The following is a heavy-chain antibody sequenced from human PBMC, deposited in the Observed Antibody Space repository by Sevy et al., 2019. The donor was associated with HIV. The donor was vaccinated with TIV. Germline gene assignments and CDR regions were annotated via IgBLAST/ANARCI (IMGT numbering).Heavy chain of an antibody. CDR3: AKDGYKPSVGDENYYYYYMDV. CDR2: ISGSGGST. J-gene: IGHJ6*03. V-gene: IGHV3-23*01. CDR1: VFTFSSYA. D-gene: IGHD1-20*01. Sequence: GGSLRLSCAASVFTFSSYATSWVRQAPGKGLEWVSAISGSGGSTYYADSVKGRFTISRDNSKNTLYLQMNSLRAEDTAVYYCAKDGYKPSVGDENYYYYYMDVWGKGTTVTVSS.